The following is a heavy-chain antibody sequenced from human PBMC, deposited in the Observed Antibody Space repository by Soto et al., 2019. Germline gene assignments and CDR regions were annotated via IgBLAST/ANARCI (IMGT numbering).Heavy chain of an antibody. CDR2: IIPILGIA. V-gene: IGHV1-69*02. CDR3: ARGYSSSWGKDLGMDV. J-gene: IGHJ6*04. D-gene: IGHD6-13*01. CDR1: GGTFSSYT. Sequence: QVQLVQSGAEVKKPGSSVKVSCKASGGTFSSYTISWVRQAPGQGLEWMGRIIPILGIANYAQKFQGRVTITADKSTSTAYMELSSLRSEDTAVYYCARGYSSSWGKDLGMDVWGKGTTVSVSS.